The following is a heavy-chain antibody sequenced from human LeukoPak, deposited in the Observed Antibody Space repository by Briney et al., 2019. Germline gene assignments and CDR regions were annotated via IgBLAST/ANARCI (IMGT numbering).Heavy chain of an antibody. V-gene: IGHV4-59*01. CDR2: IYYSGST. J-gene: IGHJ2*01. D-gene: IGHD4-23*01. CDR3: ARSVVTLYWYFDL. CDR1: GXSISGYY. Sequence: PSETLSLTCTVSGXSISGYYYNWIRQPPGKGLEWIGYIYYSGSTNYNPSLKSRVTISLDTSKSQFSLKLSSVTTADTAVYYCARSVVTLYWYFDLWGRGTLVTVSS.